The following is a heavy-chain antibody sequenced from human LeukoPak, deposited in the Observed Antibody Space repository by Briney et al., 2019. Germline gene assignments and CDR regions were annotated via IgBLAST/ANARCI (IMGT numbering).Heavy chain of an antibody. J-gene: IGHJ6*03. Sequence: ASVKVSCKASGYTFTSYDINWVRQATGQGLEWMGWMNPNSGNTGYAQKFQGRVTITRNTSISTAYMELSSLRSEDTAVYYCARGGGSGWYGVYYYYYYMDVWGKGTTATVSS. CDR2: MNPNSGNT. V-gene: IGHV1-8*03. CDR3: ARGGGSGWYGVYYYYYYMDV. CDR1: GYTFTSYD. D-gene: IGHD6-19*01.